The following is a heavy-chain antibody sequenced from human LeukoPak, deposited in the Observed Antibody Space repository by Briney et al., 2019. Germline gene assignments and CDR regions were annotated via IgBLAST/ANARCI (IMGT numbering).Heavy chain of an antibody. D-gene: IGHD6-19*01. Sequence: SQTLSLTCAISGDSVSSNSAAWNWIRQSPSRGLEWLGRTYYRSRWYNEYALSVKSRITINPDTSKNQFSLQLNSVTPEDTAVYYCARVTEKQYLPFDSLGQGTLVTVSS. J-gene: IGHJ4*02. CDR1: GDSVSSNSAA. CDR3: ARVTEKQYLPFDS. CDR2: TYYRSRWYN. V-gene: IGHV6-1*01.